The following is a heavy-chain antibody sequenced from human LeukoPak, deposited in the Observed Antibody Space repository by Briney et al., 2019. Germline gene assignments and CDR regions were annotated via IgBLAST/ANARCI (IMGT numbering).Heavy chain of an antibody. CDR1: GYTFTSYA. J-gene: IGHJ4*02. D-gene: IGHD4-17*01. Sequence: ASVKVSCKVSGYTFTSYAMNWVRQAPGQGLEWMGWINTNTGNPTYAQGFTGRFVFSLDTSVSTAYLQISSLKAEDTAVYYCARGFDGDYAGVGDYWGQGTLVTVSS. CDR3: ARGFDGDYAGVGDY. V-gene: IGHV7-4-1*02. CDR2: INTNTGNP.